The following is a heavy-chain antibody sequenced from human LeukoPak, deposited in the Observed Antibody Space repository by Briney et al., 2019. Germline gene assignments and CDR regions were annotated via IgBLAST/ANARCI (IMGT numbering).Heavy chain of an antibody. Sequence: ASVKVSCKASGYTFTGYYMHWVRQAPGQGLEWMGWINPNSGGTNYAQKFQGRVTMTRDTSIGTAYMELSRLRSDDTAVYYCARGRSIAVAGRNIAPLDNDYWGQGTLVTVSS. J-gene: IGHJ4*02. CDR1: GYTFTGYY. CDR2: INPNSGGT. D-gene: IGHD6-19*01. V-gene: IGHV1-2*02. CDR3: ARGRSIAVAGRNIAPLDNDY.